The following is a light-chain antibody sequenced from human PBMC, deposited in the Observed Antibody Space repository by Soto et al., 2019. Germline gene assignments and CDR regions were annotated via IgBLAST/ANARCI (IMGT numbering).Light chain of an antibody. V-gene: IGLV2-14*01. CDR1: SIAVGVYNS. Sequence: QSVLPPNASASGSPGHSANISCTGTSIAVGVYNSVSWYQQHPVKAHALIIYGVNNRPSGVSNRFSGSKSGNTASLTISGLQADEQADYYCSSYTTSSALPVFGTGTKVTVL. CDR3: SSYTTSSALPV. J-gene: IGLJ1*01. CDR2: GVN.